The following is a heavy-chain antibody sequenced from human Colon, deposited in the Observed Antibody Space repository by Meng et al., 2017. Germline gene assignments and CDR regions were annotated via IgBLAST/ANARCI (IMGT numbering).Heavy chain of an antibody. V-gene: IGHV3-11*01. J-gene: IGHJ5*02. CDR2: INSGGSDI. D-gene: IGHD6-6*01. Sequence: QVQLVESGGTLVTPGGSLRLSGAASGFTFSDLYMSWVRQAPGKGLEWLSYINSGGSDIAYADSVKGRFTISRDNARNSLYLQMSSLRAEDTAVYYCVTTARQADHWGQGTLVTVSS. CDR1: GFTFSDLY. CDR3: VTTARQADH.